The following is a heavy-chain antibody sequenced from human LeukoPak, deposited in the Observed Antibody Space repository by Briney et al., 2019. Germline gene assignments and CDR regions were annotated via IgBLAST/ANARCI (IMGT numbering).Heavy chain of an antibody. CDR1: GFTFSSYA. CDR3: ARDAGGGYDYYYYYYMDV. V-gene: IGHV3-30*04. D-gene: IGHD5-12*01. J-gene: IGHJ6*03. CDR2: ISYDGSNK. Sequence: GRSLRLSCAASGFTFSSYAMHWVRQAPGKGLEGVAVISYDGSNKYYADSVKGRFTISRDNSKNTLYLQMNSLRAEDTAVYYCARDAGGGYDYYYYYYMDVWGKGTTVTVSS.